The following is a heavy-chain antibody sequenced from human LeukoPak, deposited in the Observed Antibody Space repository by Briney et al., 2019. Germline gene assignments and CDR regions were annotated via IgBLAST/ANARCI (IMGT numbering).Heavy chain of an antibody. D-gene: IGHD2-15*01. V-gene: IGHV3-11*01. J-gene: IGHJ4*02. Sequence: PGGSLRLSCAASGFTFSDYYMSWIRQAPGKGLERVSYISSSGSTIYYADSVKGRFTISRDNAKNSLYLQMNSLRAEDTAVYYCARVVVVAANPEYYFDYWGQGTLVTVSS. CDR1: GFTFSDYY. CDR2: ISSSGSTI. CDR3: ARVVVVAANPEYYFDY.